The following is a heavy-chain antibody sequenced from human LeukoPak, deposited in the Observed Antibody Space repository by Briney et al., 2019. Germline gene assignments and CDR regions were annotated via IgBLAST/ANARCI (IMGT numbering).Heavy chain of an antibody. CDR1: GGSFSGYY. Sequence: PSETLSLTCAVYGGSFSGYYWSWLRQPPGKGLEWIGDINHSGSTNYNPSLKSRVTISVDTSKNQFSLKLSSVTAADTAVYYCARHTTSGWYQVVYWGQGTLVSVSS. CDR2: INHSGST. CDR3: ARHTTSGWYQVVY. D-gene: IGHD6-19*01. J-gene: IGHJ4*02. V-gene: IGHV4-34*01.